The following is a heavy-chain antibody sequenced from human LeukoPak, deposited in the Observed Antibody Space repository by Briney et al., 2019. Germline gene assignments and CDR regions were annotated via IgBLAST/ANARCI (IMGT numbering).Heavy chain of an antibody. V-gene: IGHV4-59*11. D-gene: IGHD2-2*01. J-gene: IGHJ4*02. CDR3: ARSPCSTTSCYLPFDY. CDR2: IYYSGST. Sequence: SETLSLTCTVSGGSINSHYWSWIRQPPGQGLEWIAYIYYSGSTNYNPSLKSRVTISVDTSKSQFSLKLTSVTAADTAVYYCARSPCSTTSCYLPFDYWGQGALVTVSS. CDR1: GGSINSHY.